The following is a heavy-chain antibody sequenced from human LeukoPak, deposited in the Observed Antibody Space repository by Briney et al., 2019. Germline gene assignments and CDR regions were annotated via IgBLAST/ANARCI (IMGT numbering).Heavy chain of an antibody. V-gene: IGHV4-4*07. J-gene: IGHJ4*02. CDR3: ARDSCSSTSCYEYFDY. CDR2: IYTSGST. Sequence: PSETLSLTCTVSGGSISSYYWSWIRQPAGKGLEWIGRIYTSGSTNYNPSLKSRVTMPVDTSKNQFSLKLSSVTAADTAVYYCARDSCSSTSCYEYFDYWGQGTLVTVSS. D-gene: IGHD2-2*01. CDR1: GGSISSYY.